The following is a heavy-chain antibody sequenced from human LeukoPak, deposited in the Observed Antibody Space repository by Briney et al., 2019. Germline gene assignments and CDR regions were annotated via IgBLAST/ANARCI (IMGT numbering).Heavy chain of an antibody. J-gene: IGHJ5*02. CDR3: AKSEGLGTVDP. CDR2: INPNSGGT. D-gene: IGHD1-1*01. Sequence: ASVKVSCKASGYTFTGYYMHWVRQAPGQGLEWMGWINPNSGGTNYAQKFQGRVTMTRDTSLSTAYMELSRLKSDDTAVYYCAKSEGLGTVDPWGQGTLVTASS. CDR1: GYTFTGYY. V-gene: IGHV1-2*02.